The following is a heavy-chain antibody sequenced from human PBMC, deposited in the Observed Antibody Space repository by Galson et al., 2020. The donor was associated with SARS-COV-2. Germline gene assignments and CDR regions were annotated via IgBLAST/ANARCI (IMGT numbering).Heavy chain of an antibody. D-gene: IGHD1-26*01. Sequence: SGPTLVKPTQTLTLTCTFSGFSLSTSGVGVGWIRQPPGKALEWLALIYWNDDKRYSPSLKSRLTITKDTSKNQVVLTMTNMDPVDTATYYCAHTFLVGASFYLYYYGMDVWGQGTTVTVSS. V-gene: IGHV2-5*01. CDR2: IYWNDDK. CDR1: GFSLSTSGVG. CDR3: AHTFLVGASFYLYYYGMDV. J-gene: IGHJ6*02.